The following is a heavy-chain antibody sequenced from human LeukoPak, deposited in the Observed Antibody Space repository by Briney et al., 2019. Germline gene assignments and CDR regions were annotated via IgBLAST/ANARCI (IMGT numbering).Heavy chain of an antibody. CDR2: IRSIAYGGTT. J-gene: IGHJ4*02. V-gene: IGHV3-49*04. CDR3: TRDASYYDFWSDYSN. Sequence: GGSLRLSCRTSGFTFSDYSMIWVRQAPGKGLEWVGFIRSIAYGGTTEHAASVKDRFTISRDDSKSVAYLDMYSLKTEDTGVYYCTRDASYYDFWSDYSNWGQGTLVTVSS. D-gene: IGHD3-3*01. CDR1: GFTFSDYS.